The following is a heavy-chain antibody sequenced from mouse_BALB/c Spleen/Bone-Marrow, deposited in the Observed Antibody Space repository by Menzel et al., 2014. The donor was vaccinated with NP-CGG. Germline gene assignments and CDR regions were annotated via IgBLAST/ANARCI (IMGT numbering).Heavy chain of an antibody. CDR3: TRGGWLAMDY. D-gene: IGHD2-3*01. CDR2: INPSNGGT. J-gene: IGHJ4*01. CDR1: GYTFTSYY. Sequence: QVQLKESGAELVKPGASVKLSCKASGYTFTSYYMYWVKQRPGQGLEWIGEINPSNGGTNFNEKFKSKATLTVDKSSSTAYMQLSSRTSEDSAVYYCTRGGWLAMDYWGQGTSVTVSS. V-gene: IGHV1S81*02.